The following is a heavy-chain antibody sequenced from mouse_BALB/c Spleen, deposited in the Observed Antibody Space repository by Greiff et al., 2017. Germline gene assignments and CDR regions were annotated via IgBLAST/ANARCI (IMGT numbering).Heavy chain of an antibody. CDR3: ARSYYGSWYFDV. J-gene: IGHJ1*01. CDR1: GYSFTGYF. Sequence: VQLKESGPELVKPGASVKISCKASGYSFTGYFMNWVMQSHGKSLEWIGRINPYNGDTFYNQKFKGKATLTVDKSSSTAHMELRSLASEDSAVYYCARSYYGSWYFDVWGAGTTVTVSS. CDR2: INPYNGDT. V-gene: IGHV1-20*02. D-gene: IGHD1-1*01.